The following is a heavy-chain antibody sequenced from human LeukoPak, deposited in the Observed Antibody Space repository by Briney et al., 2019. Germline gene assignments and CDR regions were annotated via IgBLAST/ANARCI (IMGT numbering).Heavy chain of an antibody. CDR3: ARHLVVVTAAHAFDI. CDR1: GGSISSGGYY. D-gene: IGHD2-21*02. CDR2: IYHSGST. V-gene: IGHV4-30-2*02. Sequence: PSETLSLTCTVSGGSISSGGYYWSWIRQPPGKGLEWIGYIYHSGSTYYNPSLKSRVTISVDRSKNQFSLKLSSVTAADTAVYYCARHLVVVTAAHAFDIWGQGTMVTVSS. J-gene: IGHJ3*02.